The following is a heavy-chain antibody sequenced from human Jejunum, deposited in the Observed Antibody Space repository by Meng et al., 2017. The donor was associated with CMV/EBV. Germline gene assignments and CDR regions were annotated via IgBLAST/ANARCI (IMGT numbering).Heavy chain of an antibody. CDR1: GFTLSDYT. CDR2: IRSKTYSSAT. Sequence: SCAASGFTLSDYTIHWVRQAPGKGLEWVGRIRSKTYSSATAYAASVKGRFIISRDDSKNTAYLQMNSLKTEDTAVYYCAKTWDYWGQGTLVTVSS. V-gene: IGHV3-73*01. J-gene: IGHJ4*02. CDR3: AKTWDY.